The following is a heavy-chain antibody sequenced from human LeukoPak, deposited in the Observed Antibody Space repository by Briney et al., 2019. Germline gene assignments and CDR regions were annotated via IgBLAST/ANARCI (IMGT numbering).Heavy chain of an antibody. CDR1: GYTFTGFY. CDR2: INPDSGGT. V-gene: IGHV1-2*02. CDR3: ARGGTYCSSNTCPDY. D-gene: IGHD2-2*01. J-gene: IGHJ4*02. Sequence: ASVKVSCKTPGYTFTGFYMHWVRQAPGQGLEWMGWINPDSGGTNYAQKFQGRVTMTRDTSSRTVYMELSRLRSDDTAVFYCARGGTYCSSNTCPDYWGQGTLVTVSS.